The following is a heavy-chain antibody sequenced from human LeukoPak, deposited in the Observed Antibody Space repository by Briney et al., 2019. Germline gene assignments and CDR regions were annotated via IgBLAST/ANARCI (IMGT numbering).Heavy chain of an antibody. CDR2: IWYDGSNK. CDR1: GFTFSSYG. J-gene: IGHJ4*02. V-gene: IGHV3-33*06. CDR3: AKDQEELGDSSGYYFFDY. Sequence: PGGSLRLSCAASGFTFSSYGMHWVRQAPGKGLEWVAVIWYDGSNKYYADSVKGRFTISRDNSKNTLYLQMNSLRAEDTAVYYCAKDQEELGDSSGYYFFDYWGQGTLVTVSS. D-gene: IGHD3-22*01.